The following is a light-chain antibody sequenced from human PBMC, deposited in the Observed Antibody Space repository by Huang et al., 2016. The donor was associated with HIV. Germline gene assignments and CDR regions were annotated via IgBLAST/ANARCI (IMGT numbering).Light chain of an antibody. CDR2: GAS. CDR1: QSVSSN. Sequence: EIVMTKSPATLSVSPGERATLSCRASQSVSSNLAWYQQKPGQAPRLLIYGASTRATGIPARFSGSGSGTEFTLTISSLQSEDFAVYYCQQYNNWPPWTFGQGTKVEFK. V-gene: IGKV3-15*01. J-gene: IGKJ1*01. CDR3: QQYNNWPPWT.